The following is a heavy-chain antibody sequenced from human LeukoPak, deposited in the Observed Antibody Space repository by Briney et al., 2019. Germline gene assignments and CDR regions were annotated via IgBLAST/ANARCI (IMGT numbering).Heavy chain of an antibody. D-gene: IGHD2-15*01. V-gene: IGHV4-39*07. J-gene: IGHJ5*02. CDR1: GGSISSSSYY. CDR2: IYYSGST. CDR3: ARVVVVGNWFDP. Sequence: SETLSLTCTVSGGSISSSSYYWGWIRQPPGKGLEWIGSIYYSGSTYYNPSLKSRVTISVDTSKNQFSLKLSSVTAADTAVYYCARVVVVGNWFDPWGQGTLVTVSS.